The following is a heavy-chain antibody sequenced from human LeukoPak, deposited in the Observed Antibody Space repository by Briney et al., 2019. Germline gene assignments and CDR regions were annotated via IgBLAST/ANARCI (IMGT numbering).Heavy chain of an antibody. J-gene: IGHJ4*02. CDR1: GFTFSSYG. V-gene: IGHV3-30*02. CDR3: AKDLGYHGSGSYYNQWLFDY. D-gene: IGHD3-10*01. Sequence: GGSLRLSCAASGFTFSSYGMHWVRQAPGKGLEWVAFIRYDGSNKYYADSVKGRFTISRDNSKNTLYLQMNSLRAEDTAVYYCAKDLGYHGSGSYYNQWLFDYWGQGTLVTVSS. CDR2: IRYDGSNK.